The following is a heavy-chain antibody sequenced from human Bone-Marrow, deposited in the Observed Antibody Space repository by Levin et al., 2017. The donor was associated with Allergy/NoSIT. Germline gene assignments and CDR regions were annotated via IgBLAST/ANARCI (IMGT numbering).Heavy chain of an antibody. Sequence: SETLSLTCTVSGGSISSGGYYWSWIRQHPGKGLEWIGYIYYSGSTYYNPSLKSRVTISVDTSKNQFSLKLSSVTAADTAVYYCARGTRWFGELRPSPWFDPWGQGTLVTVSS. CDR2: IYYSGST. CDR3: ARGTRWFGELRPSPWFDP. J-gene: IGHJ5*02. CDR1: GGSISSGGYY. D-gene: IGHD3-10*01. V-gene: IGHV4-31*03.